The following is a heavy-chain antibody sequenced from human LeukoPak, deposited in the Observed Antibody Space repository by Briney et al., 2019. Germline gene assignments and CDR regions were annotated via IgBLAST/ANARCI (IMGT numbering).Heavy chain of an antibody. Sequence: GGSLRLSCAASGFTFNRYAMHWVRQAPGKGLEWVASHSYDGYNKQYADSVKGRFTISRDISDDTLYLQMNSLRGDDTALYYCARDATTFLLPNVYAFDIWGRGTRLPVSS. J-gene: IGHJ3*02. CDR1: GFTFNRYA. CDR3: ARDATTFLLPNVYAFDI. CDR2: HSYDGYNK. V-gene: IGHV3-30*14. D-gene: IGHD1-1*01.